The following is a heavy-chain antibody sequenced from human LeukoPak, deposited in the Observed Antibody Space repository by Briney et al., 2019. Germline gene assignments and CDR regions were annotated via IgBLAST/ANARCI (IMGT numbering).Heavy chain of an antibody. D-gene: IGHD3-10*01. CDR2: IYPGGSDT. Sequence: GESLKISCKGSGYSFSTYCIAWVRQMPGKGLEWMGIIYPGGSDTRYSPSFQGLVTISADKSISTAYLQWSSLKASDTAMYYCARLYGSGSFYTHFDNWGQGTLVTVSS. J-gene: IGHJ4*02. V-gene: IGHV5-51*01. CDR1: GYSFSTYC. CDR3: ARLYGSGSFYTHFDN.